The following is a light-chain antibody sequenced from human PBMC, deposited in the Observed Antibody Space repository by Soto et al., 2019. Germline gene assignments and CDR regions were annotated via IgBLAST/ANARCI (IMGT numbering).Light chain of an antibody. CDR3: QQYGSWT. CDR1: QTISRNN. Sequence: EIVLTQSPGTLSVSPGERATLSCRASQTISRNNLACYQQKRGQAPSLLIYGTSSRATGIPDRFSGSGSGTDFTLTISRLEPEDTAIYYCQQYGSWTFGQGPKVEI. CDR2: GTS. J-gene: IGKJ1*01. V-gene: IGKV3-20*01.